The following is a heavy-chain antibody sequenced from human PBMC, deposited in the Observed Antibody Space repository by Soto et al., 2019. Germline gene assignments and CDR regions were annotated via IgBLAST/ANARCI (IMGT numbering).Heavy chain of an antibody. V-gene: IGHV3-23*01. CDR2: ISGSGGSA. D-gene: IGHD3-22*01. CDR3: AKVFYDSSGYYSLDY. Sequence: PGGSLRLPCAASGFTFSSYAMSWVRQTPGKGLEWVSAISGSGGSAYYADSVKGRFTISRDNSKNTLYLQMNSLRAEDTAIYYCAKVFYDSSGYYSLDYWGQGTLVTVSS. CDR1: GFTFSSYA. J-gene: IGHJ4*02.